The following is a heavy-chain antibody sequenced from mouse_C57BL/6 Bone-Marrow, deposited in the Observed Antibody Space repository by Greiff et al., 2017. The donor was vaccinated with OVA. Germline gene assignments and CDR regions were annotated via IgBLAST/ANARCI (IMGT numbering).Heavy chain of an antibody. CDR1: GYTFTDYY. J-gene: IGHJ1*03. CDR2: INPYNGGT. V-gene: IGHV1-19*01. CDR3: ARGITTVVATMRYFDV. D-gene: IGHD1-1*01. Sequence: EVQLQQSGPVLVKPGASVKMSCKASGYTFTDYYMNWVKQSHGKSLEWIGVINPYNGGTSYNQKFKGKATLTVDKSSSTAYMQLSSLTSEDSAVYYCARGITTVVATMRYFDVWGTGTTVTVSS.